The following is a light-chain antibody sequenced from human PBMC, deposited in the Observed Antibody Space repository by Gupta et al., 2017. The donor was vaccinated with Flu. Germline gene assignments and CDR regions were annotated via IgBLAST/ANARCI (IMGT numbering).Light chain of an antibody. Sequence: EIVLTQSPDTLSLSPGERATLSCRASQSVSSSYLAWYQQKLGQAPTLLIYGASSRTTGIPDRFSGCESGTDFTLTISRLEPEDFAVYYCQQYGSSPPGTFGQGTRLEIK. CDR2: GAS. CDR1: QSVSSSY. V-gene: IGKV3-20*01. CDR3: QQYGSSPPGT. J-gene: IGKJ5*01.